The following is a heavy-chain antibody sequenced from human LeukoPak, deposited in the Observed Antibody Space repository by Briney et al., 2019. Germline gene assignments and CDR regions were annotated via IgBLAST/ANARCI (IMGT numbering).Heavy chain of an antibody. V-gene: IGHV3-30*02. CDR2: IRYDGSNK. J-gene: IGHJ5*02. D-gene: IGHD2-2*01. CDR1: GFTFSSYG. CDR3: EKVYDNQLLFNWFDP. Sequence: GGSLGLSCAASGFTFSSYGMHWVRQAPGKGLEWVAFIRYDGSNKYYADSVKGRFTISRDNSKNTLYLQMNSLRAEDTAVYYCEKVYDNQLLFNWFDPWGQGTLVTVSS.